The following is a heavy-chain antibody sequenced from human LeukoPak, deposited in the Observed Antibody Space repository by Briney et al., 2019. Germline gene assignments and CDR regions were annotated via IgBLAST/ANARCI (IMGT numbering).Heavy chain of an antibody. CDR1: GFSFGSYG. J-gene: IGHJ3*02. Sequence: GGSLRLSCAGSGFSFGSYGLRWVRQAPGKGLEWVSGISGSGITIDYADSVKGRFTISRDNSKNTLYLQMTSLKVEDTAAYYCAKRTIGAAGYLDAFDMWGQGTMVTVSS. V-gene: IGHV3-23*01. CDR2: ISGSGITI. CDR3: AKRTIGAAGYLDAFDM. D-gene: IGHD6-13*01.